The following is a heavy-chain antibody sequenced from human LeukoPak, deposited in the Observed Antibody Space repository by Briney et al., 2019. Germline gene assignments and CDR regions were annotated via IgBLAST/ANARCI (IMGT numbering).Heavy chain of an antibody. J-gene: IGHJ6*02. Sequence: ASVKVSCKASGYTFTSYDINWVRQATGQGLEWMGWMNPISGNTGYAQKFQGRVTMTRNTSISTAYMELSSLRSEDTAVYYCARGRPNIYDFWSGYYTTYYYYGMDVWGQGTTVTVSS. CDR1: GYTFTSYD. V-gene: IGHV1-8*01. CDR2: MNPISGNT. CDR3: ARGRPNIYDFWSGYYTTYYYYGMDV. D-gene: IGHD3-3*01.